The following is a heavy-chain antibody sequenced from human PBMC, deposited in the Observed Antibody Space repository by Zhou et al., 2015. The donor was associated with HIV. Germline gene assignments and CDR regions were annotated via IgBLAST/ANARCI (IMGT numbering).Heavy chain of an antibody. J-gene: IGHJ4*02. CDR3: ARAGLYCSGGSCYSNFDY. CDR1: GGTFSSYA. CDR2: IIPIFGTA. V-gene: IGHV1-69*01. Sequence: QVQLVQSGAEVKKPGSSVKVSCKASGGTFSSYAISWVRQAPGQGLEWMGGIIPIFGTANYAQKFQGRVTITADESTSTAYMELSSLRSEDTAVYYCARAGLYCSGGSCYSNFDYVGPREPWVTVS. D-gene: IGHD2-15*01.